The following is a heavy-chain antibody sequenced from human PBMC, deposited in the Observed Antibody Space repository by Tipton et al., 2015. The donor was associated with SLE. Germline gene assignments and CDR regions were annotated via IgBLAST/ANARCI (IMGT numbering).Heavy chain of an antibody. D-gene: IGHD3-3*01. V-gene: IGHV3-48*03. Sequence: SLRLSCAASGFPFSSYEMNWVRQAPGKGLEWVSYISSSGSTIYYADSVKGRFTISRDNAKNSLYLQMNSLRAEDTAVYYCASLGRSGVSYWGQGTLVTVSS. J-gene: IGHJ4*02. CDR1: GFPFSSYE. CDR3: ASLGRSGVSY. CDR2: ISSSGSTI.